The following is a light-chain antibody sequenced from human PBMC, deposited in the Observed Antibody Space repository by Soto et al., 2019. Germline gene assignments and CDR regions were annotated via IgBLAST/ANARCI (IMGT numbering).Light chain of an antibody. J-gene: IGKJ2*01. CDR3: QQSYSTPIYT. CDR1: QNIDTY. Sequence: DIQMTQSPSSLSASVGDRVTITCRASQNIDTYLNWYQQKPGKAPKLLIYVASSLQSGVPSRFTGSGSGTEFTLTISSLQPEDFATYYCQQSYSTPIYTFGQGTKLEIK. V-gene: IGKV1-39*01. CDR2: VAS.